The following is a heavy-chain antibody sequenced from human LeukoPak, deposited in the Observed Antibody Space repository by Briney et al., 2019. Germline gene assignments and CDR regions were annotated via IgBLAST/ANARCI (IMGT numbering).Heavy chain of an antibody. J-gene: IGHJ4*02. CDR1: GGSFSGYY. CDR2: INHSGST. V-gene: IGHV4-34*01. CDR3: ARNGDF. D-gene: IGHD2-8*01. Sequence: PSETLSLTCAVYGGSFSGYYWSWIRRPPGKGLEWIGEINHSGSTNYNPSLKSRVTISVDTSKNQFSLKLSSVTAADTAVYYCARNGDFWGQGTLVTVSS.